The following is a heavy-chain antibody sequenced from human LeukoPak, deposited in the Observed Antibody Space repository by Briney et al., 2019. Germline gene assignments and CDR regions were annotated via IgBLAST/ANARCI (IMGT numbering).Heavy chain of an antibody. CDR2: INHSGST. Sequence: SETLSLTCAVYGGSFSGYYWSWIRQPPGKGLEWIGEINHSGSTNYNPSLKSRVTISVDTSKNQFSLKLSSVTAADTAVYYCAREDCTNGVCDHHFDYWGQGTLVTVSS. D-gene: IGHD2-8*01. CDR3: AREDCTNGVCDHHFDY. V-gene: IGHV4-34*01. CDR1: GGSFSGYY. J-gene: IGHJ4*02.